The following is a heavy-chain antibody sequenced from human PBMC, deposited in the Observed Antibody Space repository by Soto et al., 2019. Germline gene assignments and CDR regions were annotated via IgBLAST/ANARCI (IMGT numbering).Heavy chain of an antibody. CDR1: GFTFSSYA. CDR3: AHTPIIAVAGTSDYYYGMDV. D-gene: IGHD6-19*01. J-gene: IGHJ6*02. V-gene: IGHV3-23*01. CDR2: ISGSGGST. Sequence: GGSLRLSCAASGFTFSSYAMSWVRQAPGKGLEWVSAISGSGGSTYYADSVKGRFTISRDNSKNTLYLQMNSLRAEDTAVYYCAHTPIIAVAGTSDYYYGMDVWGQGTTVTVSS.